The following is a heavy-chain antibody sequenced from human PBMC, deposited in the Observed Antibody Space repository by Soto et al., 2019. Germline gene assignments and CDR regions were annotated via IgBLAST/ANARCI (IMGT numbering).Heavy chain of an antibody. D-gene: IGHD3-22*01. Sequence: QVQLVQSGAEVKKPGSSVKVSCKASGGTFSSYAISWVRQAPGQGLEWMGGIIPIFGTANYAQKFQGRVTITADESTITAYMELSSLRSEDTAVYYCARNHYDSSGYYYPRKYYYDYYGMDVWGQGTTVTVSS. CDR1: GGTFSSYA. CDR3: ARNHYDSSGYYYPRKYYYDYYGMDV. V-gene: IGHV1-69*01. CDR2: IIPIFGTA. J-gene: IGHJ6*02.